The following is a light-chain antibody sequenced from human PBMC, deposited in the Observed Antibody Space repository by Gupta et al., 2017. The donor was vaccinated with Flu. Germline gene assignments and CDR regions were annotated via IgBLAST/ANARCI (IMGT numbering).Light chain of an antibody. CDR3: MQSRQTYT. J-gene: IGKJ2*01. Sequence: ISVMSSQRLLHRIGYNYLYCYLQKPWQSQQLLIYLGTSRACVVSDRFSGSGSGTDFTLEISRVDAEDVGLYYCMQSRQTYTFGQGTKLEIK. CDR2: LGT. CDR1: QRLLHRIGYNY. V-gene: IGKV2-28*01.